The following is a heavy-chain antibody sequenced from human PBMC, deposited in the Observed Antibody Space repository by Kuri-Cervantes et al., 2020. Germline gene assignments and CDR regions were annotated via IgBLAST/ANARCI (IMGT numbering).Heavy chain of an antibody. V-gene: IGHV4-39*07. CDR3: ARGEQLHYFDY. CDR1: GGSISSSSYY. CDR2: VYYSGST. J-gene: IGHJ4*02. D-gene: IGHD6-13*01. Sequence: AETLSLTCTVSGGSISSSSYYWGWIRQPPGKGLDWIGTVYYSGSTYYNPSRKSRVTISVDTSKNQFSLKLRSVTAADTAVYYCARGEQLHYFDYWGQGTLVTVSS.